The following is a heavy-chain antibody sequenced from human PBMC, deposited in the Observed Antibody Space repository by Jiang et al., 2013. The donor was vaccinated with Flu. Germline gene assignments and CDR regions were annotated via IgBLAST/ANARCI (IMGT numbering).Heavy chain of an antibody. CDR1: GGSISSSSYY. CDR3: ARWYYDFWSGYYTSYFDY. J-gene: IGHJ4*02. V-gene: IGHV4-39*01. CDR2: IYYSGST. D-gene: IGHD3-3*01. Sequence: PGLVKPSETLSLTCTVSGGSISSSSYYWGWIRQPPGKGLEWIGSIYYSGSTYYNPSLKSRVTISVDTSKNQFSLKLSSVTAADTAVYYCARWYYDFWSGYYTSYFDYWGQGTLVTVSS.